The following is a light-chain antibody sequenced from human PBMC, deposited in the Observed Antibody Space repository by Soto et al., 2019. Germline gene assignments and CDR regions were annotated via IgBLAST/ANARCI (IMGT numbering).Light chain of an antibody. CDR3: QQYSIWRT. V-gene: IGKV3-20*01. CDR1: QSVSSSY. Sequence: EIWLTQSPGTLSWSPGERATLSWRASQSVSSSYSAWYQQKPCHAPRLLIYGASTRATGIPARFSGSASGTEFTLTISSLTSEDFAVYYCQQYSIWRTFGQGTQVDIK. J-gene: IGKJ1*01. CDR2: GAS.